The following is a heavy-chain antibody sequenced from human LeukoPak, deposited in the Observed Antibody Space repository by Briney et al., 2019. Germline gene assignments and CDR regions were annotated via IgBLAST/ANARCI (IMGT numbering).Heavy chain of an antibody. V-gene: IGHV4-39*01. D-gene: IGHD3-22*01. CDR1: GGSISSYY. CDR2: IYYSGST. Sequence: SETLSLTCTASGGSISSYYWGWIRQPPGKGLEWIGSIYYSGSTYYNPSLKSRVTISVDTSKNQFSLKLSSVTAADTAVYYCARLSLYSETIDRSFDYWGQGTLVTVSS. CDR3: ARLSLYSETIDRSFDY. J-gene: IGHJ4*02.